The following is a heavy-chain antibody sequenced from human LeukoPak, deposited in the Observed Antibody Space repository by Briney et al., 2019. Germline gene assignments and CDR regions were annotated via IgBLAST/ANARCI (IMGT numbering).Heavy chain of an antibody. CDR1: GYTFSSYV. Sequence: ASVKVSCKASGYTFSSYVMHWVRQVPGQRLEWMGWINAGSGNTKYSQRFQDRVTITRNTSATIAYLELSSLRSEDTAVYYCARARSDWSGNDFWGQGTLVTVSS. V-gene: IGHV1-3*01. J-gene: IGHJ4*02. CDR3: ARARSDWSGNDF. D-gene: IGHD3-3*01. CDR2: INAGSGNT.